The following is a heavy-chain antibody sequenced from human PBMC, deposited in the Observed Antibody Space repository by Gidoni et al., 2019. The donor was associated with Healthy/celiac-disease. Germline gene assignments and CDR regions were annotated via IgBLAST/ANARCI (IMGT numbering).Heavy chain of an antibody. V-gene: IGHV3-30-3*01. J-gene: IGHJ6*02. CDR3: ARDRDYGDYAINHYYYYGMDV. CDR1: GFTFSSYA. D-gene: IGHD4-17*01. Sequence: QVQLVESGGGVVQPGRSLRLSCAASGFTFSSYAMHWVRQAPGKGLEWVAVISYDGSNKYYADSVKGRFTISRDNSKNTLYLQMNSLRAEDTAVYYCARDRDYGDYAINHYYYYGMDVWGQGTTVTVSS. CDR2: ISYDGSNK.